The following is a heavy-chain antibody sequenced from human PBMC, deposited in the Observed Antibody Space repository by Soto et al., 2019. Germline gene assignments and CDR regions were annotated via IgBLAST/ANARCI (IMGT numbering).Heavy chain of an antibody. CDR1: GYTFTSYD. V-gene: IGHV1-8*01. D-gene: IGHD2-2*02. CDR2: MNPNSGYT. CDR3: ATYCSSTSCYSAFDI. Sequence: ASVKVSCKASGYTFTSYDINWVRQATGQGLEWMGWMNPNSGYTGYAQKFQGRVTMTRNTSISTAYMELSSPRSEDTAVHYCATYCSSTSCYSAFDIWGQGTMVTVSS. J-gene: IGHJ3*02.